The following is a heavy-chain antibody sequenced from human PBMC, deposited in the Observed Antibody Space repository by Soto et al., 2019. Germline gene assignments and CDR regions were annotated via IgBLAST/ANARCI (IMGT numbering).Heavy chain of an antibody. D-gene: IGHD2-21*02. J-gene: IGHJ4*02. CDR3: ARGGHVVVVTAALDY. CDR1: GDTFTDYY. V-gene: IGHV1-46*01. CDR2: VNPSGGHT. Sequence: QVQLMQSGAEVKKPGASVKVSCKASGDTFTDYYIHWVRQAPGQGLEWMGTVNPSGGHTTYAQHFLGSVTXTREASXXTLYMELTSLTSDDTAIYYCARGGHVVVVTAALDYWGQGTLVTVSS.